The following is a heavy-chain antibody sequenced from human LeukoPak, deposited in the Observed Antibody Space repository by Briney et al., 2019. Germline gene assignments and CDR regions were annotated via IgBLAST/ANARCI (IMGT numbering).Heavy chain of an antibody. CDR1: GFTFSSYG. V-gene: IGHV3-23*01. CDR3: AKAAMVRGVLPPFDY. CDR2: ISGSGGST. J-gene: IGHJ4*02. Sequence: SGGSLRLSCAASGFTFSSYGMSWVRQAPGKGLEWVSAISGSGGSTYYADSVKGRFTISRDNSKNTLYLQMNSLRAEDTAVYYCAKAAMVRGVLPPFDYWGQGTLVTVSS. D-gene: IGHD3-10*01.